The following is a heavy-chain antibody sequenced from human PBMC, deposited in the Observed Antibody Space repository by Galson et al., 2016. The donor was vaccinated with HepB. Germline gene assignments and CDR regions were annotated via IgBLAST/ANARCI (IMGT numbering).Heavy chain of an antibody. V-gene: IGHV3-30*18. CDR1: GFTFSSYG. J-gene: IGHJ4*02. D-gene: IGHD4-17*01. Sequence: SLRLSCAASGFTFSSYGIHWVRQAPGKGLEWVAVISYDGSNKKYADSVKGRFTISRDNSKNTLYLKMNSLRADDMAVYYCAKVGDKYYFDYWGQGTLVTVSS. CDR3: AKVGDKYYFDY. CDR2: ISYDGSNK.